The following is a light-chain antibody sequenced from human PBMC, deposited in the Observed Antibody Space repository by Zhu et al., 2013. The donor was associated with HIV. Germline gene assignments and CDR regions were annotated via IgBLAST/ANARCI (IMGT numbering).Light chain of an antibody. Sequence: DIQMTQSPSTLSASMEDRVTITCRASQSISDRLAWYQQRPGKAPKVLMYRASTLESDVPSRFSGSGSGTQFTLTISSLQPDDFATYYCQQYNIYSLTFGGGT. J-gene: IGKJ4*01. CDR3: QQYNIYSLT. CDR2: RAS. V-gene: IGKV1-5*03. CDR1: QSISDR.